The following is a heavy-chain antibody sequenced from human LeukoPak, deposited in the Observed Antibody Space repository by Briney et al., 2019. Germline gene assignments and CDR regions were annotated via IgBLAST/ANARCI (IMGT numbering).Heavy chain of an antibody. CDR2: ISSSGSTI. CDR3: EAHYGGNSGRGYYFDY. V-gene: IGHV3-11*04. J-gene: IGHJ4*02. Sequence: SGGSLRLSCAASGFTFSDYYMSWIRQAPGKGLEWVSYISSSGSTIYYADSVKGRFTISRDNAKNSLYLQMNSLRAEDTAVYYCEAHYGGNSGRGYYFDYWGQGTLVTVSS. D-gene: IGHD4-23*01. CDR1: GFTFSDYY.